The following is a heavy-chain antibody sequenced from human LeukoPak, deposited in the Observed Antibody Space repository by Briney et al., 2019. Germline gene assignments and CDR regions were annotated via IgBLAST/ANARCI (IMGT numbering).Heavy chain of an antibody. CDR1: GGSISSYF. CDR2: IDSTGST. V-gene: IGHV4-59*01. CDR3: ARDPRPLDYYDSRGFYP. Sequence: PSETLSLTCTVSGGSISSYFWSRVRQPPGQRLEWIGYIDSTGSTNYNPSIKSRVTISVVPSKNPFSLKLSSVTAADTAVYYCARDPRPLDYYDSRGFYPWGQGTLVTVSS. J-gene: IGHJ5*02. D-gene: IGHD3-22*01.